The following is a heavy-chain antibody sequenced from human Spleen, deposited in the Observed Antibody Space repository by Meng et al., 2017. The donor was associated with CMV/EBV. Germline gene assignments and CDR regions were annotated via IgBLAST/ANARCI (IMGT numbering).Heavy chain of an antibody. CDR2: IKLDGSER. D-gene: IGHD4-17*01. J-gene: IGHJ4*02. CDR1: GFTFSTYW. V-gene: IGHV3-7*03. Sequence: GSLRLSCAASGFTFSTYWMSWVRQAPGKGLEWVANIKLDGSERYYVDSVKGRFTISRDNARNSLYLQMSSLRAEDTAVYFCARVEHFGDNIDYWGQGILVTVSS. CDR3: ARVEHFGDNIDY.